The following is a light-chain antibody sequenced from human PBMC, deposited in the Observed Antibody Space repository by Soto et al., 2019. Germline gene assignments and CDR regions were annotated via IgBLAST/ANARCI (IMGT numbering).Light chain of an antibody. CDR2: GIS. CDR1: QSVNSN. CDR3: QQHGQWPIT. Sequence: EIVMTQSPATLSVSPGERATLSCRASQSVNSNFLAWYQQQPGQAPRLLIYGISKRATDIPARFSGSGSGTEFTLTISSLQPEDFATYYCQQHGQWPITFGQGTRLEIK. V-gene: IGKV3D-15*01. J-gene: IGKJ5*01.